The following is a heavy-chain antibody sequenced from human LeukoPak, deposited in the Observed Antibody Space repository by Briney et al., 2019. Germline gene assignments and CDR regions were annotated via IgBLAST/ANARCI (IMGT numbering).Heavy chain of an antibody. CDR1: DGSISNYY. Sequence: PSETLSLTCTVSDGSISNYYWSWIRQPPGKGLEWIGYIYYSGNTNYNPSLKSRVTISLDTSKNQFSLRLSSVTAADTAVYYCAREQYDSSGYFDYWGQGTLVTVSS. J-gene: IGHJ4*02. D-gene: IGHD3-22*01. CDR3: AREQYDSSGYFDY. CDR2: IYYSGNT. V-gene: IGHV4-59*01.